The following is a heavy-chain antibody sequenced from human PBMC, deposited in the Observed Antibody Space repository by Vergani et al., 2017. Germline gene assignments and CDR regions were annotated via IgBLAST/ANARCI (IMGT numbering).Heavy chain of an antibody. J-gene: IGHJ5*02. D-gene: IGHD6-6*01. Sequence: EVQLEESGGGLVLPGRSLRLSCVASGFTSAGYAMHWVRKAPGKGLGWFSGISWNSNSIGYADSVKGRFTISRDNAKTSLYLQMNSLRAEDTAFYYCAKDLGTSSGGSWFDPWGQGTLVTVSS. V-gene: IGHV3-9*02. CDR3: AKDLGTSSGGSWFDP. CDR1: GFTSAGYA. CDR2: ISWNSNSI.